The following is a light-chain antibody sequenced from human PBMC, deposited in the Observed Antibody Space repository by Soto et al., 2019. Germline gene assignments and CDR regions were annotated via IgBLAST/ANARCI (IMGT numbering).Light chain of an antibody. CDR1: QSISTE. Sequence: ELAMTQSPATLSVSPGERATLSCRASQSISTELAWYQQIPGQPPSLLIYSASTRATCVPARFTGSGSGSEFTLTISGLQSEDFAIYYCQQGHNWPLTFGQGTRLEI. CDR3: QQGHNWPLT. J-gene: IGKJ2*01. CDR2: SAS. V-gene: IGKV3-15*01.